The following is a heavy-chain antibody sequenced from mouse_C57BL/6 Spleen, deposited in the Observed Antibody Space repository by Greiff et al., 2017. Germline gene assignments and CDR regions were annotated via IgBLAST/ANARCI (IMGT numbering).Heavy chain of an antibody. V-gene: IGHV1-55*01. Sequence: QVQLKQPGAELVKPGASVKMSCKASGYTFTSYWITWVKQRPGQGLAWIGDIYPGSGSTNYNEKFKSKATLTVDTSSSTAYMQLSSLTSEDSAVYYCARGYYDYEDYAMDYWGQGTSVTVSS. CDR1: GYTFTSYW. D-gene: IGHD2-4*01. CDR3: ARGYYDYEDYAMDY. CDR2: IYPGSGST. J-gene: IGHJ4*01.